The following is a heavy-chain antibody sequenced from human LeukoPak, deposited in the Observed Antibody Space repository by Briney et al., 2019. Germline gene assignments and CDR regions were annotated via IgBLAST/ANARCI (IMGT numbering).Heavy chain of an antibody. Sequence: SETLSLTCTVSGGSISSGGYYWSWIRQPPGKGLEWIGYIYHSGSTYYNPSLKSRVTISVDRSKNQFSLKLSSVTAADTAVYYCARIDYGDYDLDDYYYMDVWGKGTTVTVSS. D-gene: IGHD4-17*01. CDR3: ARIDYGDYDLDDYYYMDV. CDR2: IYHSGST. CDR1: GGSISSGGYY. V-gene: IGHV4-30-2*01. J-gene: IGHJ6*03.